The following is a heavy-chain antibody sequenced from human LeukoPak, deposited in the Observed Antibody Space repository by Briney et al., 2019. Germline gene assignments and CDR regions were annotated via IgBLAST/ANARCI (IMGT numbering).Heavy chain of an antibody. Sequence: PGGSLRLSCAASGFTFSSYAMHWVRQAPGKGLEWVAVISYDGSNKYYADSVKGRFTISRDNSKYTLYLQMNSLRAEDTAVYYCARSERAIVVVITPLDYWGQGTLVTVSS. CDR1: GFTFSSYA. D-gene: IGHD3-22*01. CDR3: ARSERAIVVVITPLDY. V-gene: IGHV3-30*01. J-gene: IGHJ4*02. CDR2: ISYDGSNK.